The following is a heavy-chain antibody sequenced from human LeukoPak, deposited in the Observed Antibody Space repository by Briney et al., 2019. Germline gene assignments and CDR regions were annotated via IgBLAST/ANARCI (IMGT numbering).Heavy chain of an antibody. D-gene: IGHD3-10*01. J-gene: IGHJ4*02. CDR1: GYTLTELS. V-gene: IGHV1-24*01. Sequence: ASVKVSCKVSGYTLTELSMHWVRQAPGKGLEWMGGFDPEDGETIYAQKFQGRVTMTEDTSTDTAYMELSSLRSEDTAVYYCATVVWFDGSRVYYGSGVGYFDYWGQGTLVTVSS. CDR2: FDPEDGET. CDR3: ATVVWFDGSRVYYGSGVGYFDY.